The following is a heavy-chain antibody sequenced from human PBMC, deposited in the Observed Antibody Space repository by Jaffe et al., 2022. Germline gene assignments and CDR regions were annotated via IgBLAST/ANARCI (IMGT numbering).Heavy chain of an antibody. D-gene: IGHD4-17*01. Sequence: QVQLVQSGAEVKKPGASVKVSCKASGYTFTSYAMHWVRQAPGQRLEWMGWINAGNGNTKYSQKFQGRVTITRDTSASTAYMELSSLRSEDTAVYYCASSTKHDYGDYIYPYNWFDPWGQGTLVTVSS. J-gene: IGHJ5*02. CDR3: ASSTKHDYGDYIYPYNWFDP. V-gene: IGHV1-3*01. CDR2: INAGNGNT. CDR1: GYTFTSYA.